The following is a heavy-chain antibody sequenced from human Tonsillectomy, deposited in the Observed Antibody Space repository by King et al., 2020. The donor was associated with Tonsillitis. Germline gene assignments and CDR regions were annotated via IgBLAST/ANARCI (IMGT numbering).Heavy chain of an antibody. CDR2: IWYDGSNK. J-gene: IGHJ4*02. V-gene: IGHV3-33*01. Sequence: HVQLVESGGGVVQPGRSLRLSCAASGFTFNSHGMHWVRQAPGKGLEWVALIWYDGSNKFYADSVKGRFTIARDNSNSTLYLQMNSLRPDDTAVYYCARDLGYSRYYFDYWGQGTLVTVSS. CDR3: ARDLGYSRYYFDY. D-gene: IGHD2-15*01. CDR1: GFTFNSHG.